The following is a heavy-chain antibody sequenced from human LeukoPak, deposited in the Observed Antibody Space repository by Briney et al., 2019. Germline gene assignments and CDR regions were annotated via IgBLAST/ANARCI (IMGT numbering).Heavy chain of an antibody. Sequence: GGSLRLSCAASEFTFSDYSMNWVRQAPGKGLEWVSAISGSGGSTYYADSVKGRFIISRDNSKNTLYLQMNSLRAEDTAVYYCAKDLTMIVVVTFFDYWGQGTLVTVSS. CDR2: ISGSGGST. CDR1: EFTFSDYS. V-gene: IGHV3-23*01. CDR3: AKDLTMIVVVTFFDY. J-gene: IGHJ4*02. D-gene: IGHD3-22*01.